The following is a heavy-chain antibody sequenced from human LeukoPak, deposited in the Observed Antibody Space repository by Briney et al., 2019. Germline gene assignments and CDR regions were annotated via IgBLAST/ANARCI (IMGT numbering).Heavy chain of an antibody. V-gene: IGHV1-3*01. J-gene: IGHJ4*02. CDR1: GYTFTNYA. Sequence: ASVKVSCKASGYTFTNYAIQWVRQAPGQRLEWMGWINAGNGDTKYSQRFQGRVTITRDTSARIAYMELSSLRSEDTAVYFCARDPRSGYHDYLGQGTLVTVSS. CDR3: ARDPRSGYHDY. CDR2: INAGNGDT. D-gene: IGHD3-22*01.